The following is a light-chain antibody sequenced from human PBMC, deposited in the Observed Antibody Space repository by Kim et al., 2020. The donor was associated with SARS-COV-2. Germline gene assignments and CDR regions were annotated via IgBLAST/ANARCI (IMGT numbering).Light chain of an antibody. CDR2: AAS. CDR1: QGIGSS. V-gene: IGKV1-12*01. Sequence: ASVGDRVTITCRASQGIGSSLAWYQQKPGKAPKLLIYAASTLQRGVPSRFSGSGSGTYFTLTISSLQPEDFATYSCQQANSFPCTFGQGTKVDIK. CDR3: QQANSFPCT. J-gene: IGKJ1*01.